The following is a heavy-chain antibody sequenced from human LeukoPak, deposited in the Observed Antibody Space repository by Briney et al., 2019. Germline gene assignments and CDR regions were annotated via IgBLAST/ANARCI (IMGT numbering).Heavy chain of an antibody. D-gene: IGHD6-6*01. CDR3: ARTRLYMSSSGFFDY. Sequence: SETLSLTCTVSGGSISSGSYYWSWIRQPAGRGLEWIGRIYTSGSTNYNPSLKSRVTISVDTSKNQFSLELSSVTAADTAVYYCARTRLYMSSSGFFDYWGRGTVVTVSS. CDR1: GGSISSGSYY. J-gene: IGHJ4*02. CDR2: IYTSGST. V-gene: IGHV4-61*02.